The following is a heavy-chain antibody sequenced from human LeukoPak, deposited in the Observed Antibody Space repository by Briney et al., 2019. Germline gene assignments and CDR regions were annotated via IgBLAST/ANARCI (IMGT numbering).Heavy chain of an antibody. D-gene: IGHD3-10*01. CDR1: GFTFSDYY. J-gene: IGHJ4*02. CDR3: ARKAGGSGSYPY. V-gene: IGHV3-11*04. CDR2: ISSSGTTI. Sequence: PGGSLRLSCVASGFTFSDYYMSWIRQAPGKGLEWISYISSSGTTIYYTDSVKGRFTISRDNAKNSLYLQMNSLRAEDTAVYYCARKAGGSGSYPYWGQGTLVTVSS.